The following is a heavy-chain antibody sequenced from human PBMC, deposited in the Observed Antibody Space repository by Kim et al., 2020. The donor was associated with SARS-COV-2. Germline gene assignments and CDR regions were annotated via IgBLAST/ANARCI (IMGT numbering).Heavy chain of an antibody. J-gene: IGHJ4*02. CDR3: ARGPENIAARRNPQLDY. Sequence: FQGRVTITADESTSTAYMELGSLRSEDTAVYYCARGPENIAARRNPQLDYWGQGTLVTVSS. V-gene: IGHV1-69*01. D-gene: IGHD6-6*01.